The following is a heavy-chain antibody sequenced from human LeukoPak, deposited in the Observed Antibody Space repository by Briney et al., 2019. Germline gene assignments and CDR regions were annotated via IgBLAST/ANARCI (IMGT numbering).Heavy chain of an antibody. V-gene: IGHV4-38-2*02. CDR3: ARGYSSGNFDY. CDR1: GYSISSGYY. CDR2: IYHSGST. J-gene: IGHJ4*02. Sequence: SETLSLTCTVSGYSISSGYYWGWIRQPPGKGLEWIGSIYHSGSTYYNPSLKSRVTISVDTSKNQFSLKLSSVTAADTAVYYCARGYSSGNFDYWGQGTLVTVSS. D-gene: IGHD6-25*01.